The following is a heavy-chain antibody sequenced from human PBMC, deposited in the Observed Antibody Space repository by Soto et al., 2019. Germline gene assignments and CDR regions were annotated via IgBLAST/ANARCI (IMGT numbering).Heavy chain of an antibody. CDR3: ARSTGSHTYLDC. CDR1: GFIFSTYG. J-gene: IGHJ4*02. V-gene: IGHV3-33*01. Sequence: QVQLVESGGDMVQPGRSLRLSCAASGFIFSTYGMHWVRQAPGKGLEWVAVIWSDGIKQYYADSVKGRFTISRDNSKNTLYLQMNSLRAEDTAVYYCARSTGSHTYLDCWGQGTLVTVSP. D-gene: IGHD1-1*01. CDR2: IWSDGIKQ.